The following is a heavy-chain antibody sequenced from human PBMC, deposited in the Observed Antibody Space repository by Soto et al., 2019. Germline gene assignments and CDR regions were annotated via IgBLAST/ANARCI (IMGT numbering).Heavy chain of an antibody. CDR1: GASMRSSSYS. J-gene: IGHJ6*02. CDR3: ARHVFTTVVRGFHITFEYYSGLDV. CDR2: IHHSGST. Sequence: SETLSLTCTVSGASMRSSSYSWGWIRQPPGKGLEWIGNIHHSGSTYYNPSLKSRVTISVDTSRDQFSLKLSSVTTADTAVYYCARHVFTTVVRGFHITFEYYSGLDVWGQGTTVTVSS. D-gene: IGHD3-10*01. V-gene: IGHV4-39*01.